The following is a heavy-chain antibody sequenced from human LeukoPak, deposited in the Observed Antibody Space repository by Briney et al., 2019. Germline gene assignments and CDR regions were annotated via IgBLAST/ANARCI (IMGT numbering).Heavy chain of an antibody. D-gene: IGHD6-6*01. V-gene: IGHV1-69*13. CDR2: IIPIFGTA. CDR1: GGTFSSYA. Sequence: VASVKVSCKASGGTFSSYAISWVRQAPGQGLEWMGGIIPIFGTANYAQKFQGRVTITADESTSTAYMELSSLRSEDTAVYYCASDKLSSPDYYYNMDVWGKGTTVTVSS. J-gene: IGHJ6*03. CDR3: ASDKLSSPDYYYNMDV.